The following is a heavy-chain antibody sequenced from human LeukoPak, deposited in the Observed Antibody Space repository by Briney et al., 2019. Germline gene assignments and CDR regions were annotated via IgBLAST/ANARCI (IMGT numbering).Heavy chain of an antibody. CDR3: ARDGYCSGGSCYDDAFDI. D-gene: IGHD2-15*01. J-gene: IGHJ3*02. CDR2: IYTSGST. V-gene: IGHV4-39*07. CDR1: GGSISSSSYY. Sequence: SETLSLTCTVSGGSISSSSYYWGWIRQPPGKGLEWIGRIYTSGSTNYNPSLKSRVTMSVDTSKNQFSLKLSSVTAADTAVYYCARDGYCSGGSCYDDAFDIWGQGTMVTVSS.